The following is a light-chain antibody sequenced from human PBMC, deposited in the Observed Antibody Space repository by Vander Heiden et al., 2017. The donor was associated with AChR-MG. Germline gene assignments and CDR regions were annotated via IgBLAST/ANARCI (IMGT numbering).Light chain of an antibody. CDR2: DAS. CDR1: QSISNY. CDR3: QQSYSTPPIT. Sequence: DIQMTQYPSSLSASVGDRVTITCRASQSISNYLNWYQQKPGKAPKVLIYDASSLQSGVPSRFSGSGSGTDFTLTISSLQPEDFATYYCQQSYSTPPITFGPGTKVDIK. J-gene: IGKJ3*01. V-gene: IGKV1-39*01.